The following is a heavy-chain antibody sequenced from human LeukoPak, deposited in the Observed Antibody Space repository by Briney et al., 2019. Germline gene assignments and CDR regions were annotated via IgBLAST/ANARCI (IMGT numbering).Heavy chain of an antibody. CDR1: GFTFDDYA. J-gene: IGHJ4*02. CDR3: ARASGWVYFDY. D-gene: IGHD6-19*01. V-gene: IGHV3-9*01. CDR2: ISWNSGSI. Sequence: GGSLRLSCAASGFTFDDYAMHWVRQAPGKGLEWVSGISWNSGSIGYADSVKGRFTISRDNAKNSLYLQMNSLRAEDTAVYYCARASGWVYFDYWGQGTLVTVSS.